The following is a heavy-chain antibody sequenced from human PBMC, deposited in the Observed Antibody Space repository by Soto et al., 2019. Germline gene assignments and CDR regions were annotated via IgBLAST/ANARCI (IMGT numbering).Heavy chain of an antibody. CDR1: GFTFSSYG. V-gene: IGHV3-30*18. Sequence: GGSLRLSCAASGFTFSSYGMHWVRQAPGKGLEWVAVISYDGSNKYYADSVKGRFTISRDNSKNTLYLQMNSLRAEDTAVYYCAKGRMATIPYYFDYWGQGTLVTVSS. CDR3: AKGRMATIPYYFDY. CDR2: ISYDGSNK. D-gene: IGHD5-12*01. J-gene: IGHJ4*02.